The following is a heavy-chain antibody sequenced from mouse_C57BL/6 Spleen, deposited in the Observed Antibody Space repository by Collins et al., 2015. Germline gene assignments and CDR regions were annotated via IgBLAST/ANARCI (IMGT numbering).Heavy chain of an antibody. CDR1: GYTFTSYW. V-gene: IGHV1-50*01. D-gene: IGHD3-3*01. J-gene: IGHJ3*01. Sequence: QVQLQQPGAELVKPGASVKLSCKASGYTFTSYWMQWVKQRPGQGLEWIGEIDPSDSYTNYNQKFKGKATLTVDTSSSTAYMQLSSLTSEDSAVYYCARSGAGPGAYWGQGTLVTVSA. CDR2: IDPSDSYT. CDR3: ARSGAGPGAY.